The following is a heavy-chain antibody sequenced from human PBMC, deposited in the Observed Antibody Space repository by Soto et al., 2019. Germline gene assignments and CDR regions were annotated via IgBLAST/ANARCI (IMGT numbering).Heavy chain of an antibody. CDR2: IIGSGRTT. Sequence: PGGSLRLSCAASGFTFSAYAMTWVRQAPGKGLEWVSGIIGSGRTTYYADSVKGRFTISRENSKNTVYLQMNSLRAEDTAVYYCARVLLYYGMDVWGQGTTVTVSS. CDR3: ARVLLYYGMDV. CDR1: GFTFSAYA. J-gene: IGHJ6*02. D-gene: IGHD1-26*01. V-gene: IGHV3-23*01.